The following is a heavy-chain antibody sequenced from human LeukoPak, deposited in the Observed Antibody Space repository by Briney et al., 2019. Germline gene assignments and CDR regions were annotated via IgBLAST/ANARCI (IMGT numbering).Heavy chain of an antibody. Sequence: PSQTLSLTCAVSGDTITRDSSAWNWIRQPPSTGLEWLGRTYYRSNSYSDYSLSVKVTITINTDSSKNQLTLQLISVTPADTSVYYCARNDYDTHDAFDIWGQGTVVTVSS. CDR2: TYYRSNSYS. CDR3: ARNDYDTHDAFDI. V-gene: IGHV6-1*01. D-gene: IGHD3-22*01. J-gene: IGHJ3*02. CDR1: GDTITRDSSA.